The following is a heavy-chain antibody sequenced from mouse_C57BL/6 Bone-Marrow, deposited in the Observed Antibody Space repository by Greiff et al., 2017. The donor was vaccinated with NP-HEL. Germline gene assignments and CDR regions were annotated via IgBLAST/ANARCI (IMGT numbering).Heavy chain of an antibody. Sequence: VQLQQSGAELVRPGTSVKMSCKASGYTFTNYWIGWAKQRPGHGLEWIGDIYPGGGYTNYNEKFKGKATLTADKSSSTAYMQFSSMTSEDSAISYCAREEDGNFAWFAYWGQGTLVTVSA. CDR3: AREEDGNFAWFAY. V-gene: IGHV1-63*01. CDR2: IYPGGGYT. J-gene: IGHJ3*01. CDR1: GYTFTNYW. D-gene: IGHD2-1*01.